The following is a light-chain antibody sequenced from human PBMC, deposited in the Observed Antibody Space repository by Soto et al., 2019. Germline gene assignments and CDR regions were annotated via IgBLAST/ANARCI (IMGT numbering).Light chain of an antibody. CDR3: QSYDSSQSGSV. CDR1: SPNIGAGYD. J-gene: IGLJ3*02. V-gene: IGLV1-40*01. CDR2: GNS. Sequence: QSVLTQPPSVSGAPGQRVTISCTGSSPNIGAGYDVHWYQQLPGTAPKLLIYGNSNRPSGVPDRFSGSKSGTSASLAITGLQAEDEADYYCQSYDSSQSGSVFGGGTKLTVL.